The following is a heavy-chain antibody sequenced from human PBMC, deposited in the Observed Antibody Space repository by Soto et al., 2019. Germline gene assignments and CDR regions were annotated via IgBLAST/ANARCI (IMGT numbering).Heavy chain of an antibody. V-gene: IGHV4-39*01. CDR2: IYYSGSP. J-gene: IGHJ3*01. D-gene: IGHD4-17*01. Sequence: PSETLSLTCTVSGGSISSSTYNWGWIRQPPGKRLEWIGNIYYSGSPYYNPSLKSRVTISVDTSRNQLSLKLSSVTAADTAVYYCARSHTAVTTPRRDTFDVWGQGTMVTVSS. CDR1: GGSISSSTYN. CDR3: ARSHTAVTTPRRDTFDV.